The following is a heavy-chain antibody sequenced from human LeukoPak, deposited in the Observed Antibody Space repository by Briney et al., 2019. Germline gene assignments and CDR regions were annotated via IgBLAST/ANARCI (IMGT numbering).Heavy chain of an antibody. V-gene: IGHV3-30*18. CDR2: ISYDGSNK. J-gene: IGHJ4*02. D-gene: IGHD6-19*01. CDR1: GFTFSSYG. CDR3: AKGDGSGPDY. Sequence: GGSLRLSCAASGFTFSSYGMHWVRQAPGKGLEWVAVISYDGSNKYCADSVKGRFTISRDNSKNTLYLQMNSLRAEDTAVYYCAKGDGSGPDYWGQGTLVTVSS.